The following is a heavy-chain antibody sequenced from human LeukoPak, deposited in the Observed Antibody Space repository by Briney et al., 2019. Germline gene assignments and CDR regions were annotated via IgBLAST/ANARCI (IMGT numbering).Heavy chain of an antibody. CDR3: AKDQGREQQPPYYYYGMDV. J-gene: IGHJ6*02. Sequence: GGSLRLSCAASGFTFSSYGMHWVRQAPGKGLEWVAVISYDGSNKYYADSVKGRFTISRDNSKNTLYLQMNSLRAEDTAVHYCAKDQGREQQPPYYYYGMDVWGQGTTVTVSS. CDR2: ISYDGSNK. V-gene: IGHV3-30*18. D-gene: IGHD6-13*01. CDR1: GFTFSSYG.